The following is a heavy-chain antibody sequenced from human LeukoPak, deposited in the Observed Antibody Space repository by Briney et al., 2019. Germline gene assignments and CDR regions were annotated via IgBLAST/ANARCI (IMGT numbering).Heavy chain of an antibody. Sequence: PSETLSLTCAVYGGSFSGYYWSWIRQPPGKGLEWIGEINHSGSTNYNPSLKSRVTISVDTSKNQFSLKLSSVTAADTAVYYCARGVWFDPWGQGTLVTVSP. CDR1: GGSFSGYY. V-gene: IGHV4-34*01. CDR3: ARGVWFDP. CDR2: INHSGST. J-gene: IGHJ5*02.